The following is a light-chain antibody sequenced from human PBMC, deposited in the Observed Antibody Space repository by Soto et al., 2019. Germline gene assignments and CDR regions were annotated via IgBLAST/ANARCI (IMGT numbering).Light chain of an antibody. V-gene: IGKV1-39*01. CDR3: QQSYGIPLT. CDR1: QRISSY. Sequence: DIQMTQSPSSLSASVGDRVTITCRASQRISSYLNWYQQKPGKAPKLLIYGASSLQSGVPPRFSGSGSGPDFTLTISSLQPEDFATYYCQQSYGIPLTFGGGTKVEIK. J-gene: IGKJ4*01. CDR2: GAS.